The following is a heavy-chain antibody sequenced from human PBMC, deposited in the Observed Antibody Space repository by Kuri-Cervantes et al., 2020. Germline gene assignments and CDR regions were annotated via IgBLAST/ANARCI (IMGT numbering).Heavy chain of an antibody. CDR2: IVPIFGTA. J-gene: IGHJ6*02. CDR3: AKAPERNYYYGMDV. CDR1: GGTFSSYA. V-gene: IGHV1-69*05. Sequence: SVKVSCKASGGTFSSYAISWVRQAPGQGLEWMGGIVPIFGTANYAQKFQGRVTMTTDTSTSTAYMELRSLRSDDTAVYYCAKAPERNYYYGMDVWGQGTTVTVSS.